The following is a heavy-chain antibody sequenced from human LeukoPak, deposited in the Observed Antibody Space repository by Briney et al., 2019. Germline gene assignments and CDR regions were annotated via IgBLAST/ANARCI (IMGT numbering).Heavy chain of an antibody. CDR1: GFTFSAYW. Sequence: GGSLRLSCAASGFTFSAYWMHWVRQAPGKGLVWVSRVNSDESNTNYAASVKGRFTISRDNAKNTLYLQMNSLRAEDTAVYYCARLRGTYGDYAMNYWGQGTLVTVSS. CDR2: VNSDESNT. J-gene: IGHJ4*02. CDR3: ARLRGTYGDYAMNY. V-gene: IGHV3-74*01. D-gene: IGHD4-17*01.